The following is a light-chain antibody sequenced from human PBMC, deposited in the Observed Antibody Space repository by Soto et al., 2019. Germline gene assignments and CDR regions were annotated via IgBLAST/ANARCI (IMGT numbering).Light chain of an antibody. CDR3: QQRTKWPPIFT. J-gene: IGKJ3*01. Sequence: EIVMTQSPATLSLSPGDRATLSCRASENVFNFMAWYQHKPGLAPRLLIYDASNRATGVPSRFSGSGSGTDFTLTISSIDPEDVAVYYCQQRTKWPPIFTFGPGTKVEIK. CDR1: ENVFNF. CDR2: DAS. V-gene: IGKV3-11*01.